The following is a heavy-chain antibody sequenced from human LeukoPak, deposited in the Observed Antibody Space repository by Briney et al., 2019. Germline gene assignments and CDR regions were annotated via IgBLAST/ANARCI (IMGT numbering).Heavy chain of an antibody. V-gene: IGHV1-46*01. Sequence: GASVKVSCKASGYTFTAYYIHWVRQAPGQGLEWMGMINPSGDSRDYAQRFQGRITMTRDTSTSTVYMELSSLASEDTAVYYCAGVRAGDSRDFDSWGQGTLVTVSS. CDR3: AGVRAGDSRDFDS. CDR1: GYTFTAYY. J-gene: IGHJ4*02. D-gene: IGHD3-10*01. CDR2: INPSGDSR.